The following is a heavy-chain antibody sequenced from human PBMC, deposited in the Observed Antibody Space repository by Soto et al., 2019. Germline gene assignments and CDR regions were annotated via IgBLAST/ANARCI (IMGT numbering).Heavy chain of an antibody. J-gene: IGHJ6*02. CDR1: GYSFSNYW. CDR2: IYPGDSDT. D-gene: IGHD6-13*01. V-gene: IGHV5-51*01. CDR3: ARTSAAGKYYYGMDV. Sequence: GESIKISSKGSGYSFSNYWIVWVRQMPGKGLEWMGIIYPGDSDTRYSPSFQGQVTISADKSISTAYLQWSSLKASDTAMYYCARTSAAGKYYYGMDVWGQGTTVTVSS.